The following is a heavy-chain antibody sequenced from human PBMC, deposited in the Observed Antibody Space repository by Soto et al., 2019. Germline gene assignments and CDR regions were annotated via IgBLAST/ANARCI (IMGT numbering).Heavy chain of an antibody. CDR3: TTNIDIVVVVADKYYFDY. Sequence: GGSLRLSCAASGFTFSNAWMSWVRQAPGKGLEWVGRIKSKTDGGTTDYAAPVKGRFTISRDDSKNTLYLQMNSLKTEDTAVYYCTTNIDIVVVVADKYYFDYWGQGTMVTVSS. CDR1: GFTFSNAW. D-gene: IGHD2-15*01. J-gene: IGHJ4*02. CDR2: IKSKTDGGTT. V-gene: IGHV3-15*01.